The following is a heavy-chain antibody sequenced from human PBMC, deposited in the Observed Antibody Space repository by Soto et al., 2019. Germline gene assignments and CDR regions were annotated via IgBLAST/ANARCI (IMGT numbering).Heavy chain of an antibody. Sequence: QVQLVQSGAEVKKPGSSVKVSCKASGGTFSSYAISWVRQAPGQGLEWMGGIIPIFGTANYAQKFQGRVTITADESTSTAYMELSSLRSEDTAVYYCARSLPMVRGEGFYAFDIWGQGTMVTVSS. J-gene: IGHJ3*02. CDR2: IIPIFGTA. V-gene: IGHV1-69*01. CDR3: ARSLPMVRGEGFYAFDI. CDR1: GGTFSSYA. D-gene: IGHD3-10*01.